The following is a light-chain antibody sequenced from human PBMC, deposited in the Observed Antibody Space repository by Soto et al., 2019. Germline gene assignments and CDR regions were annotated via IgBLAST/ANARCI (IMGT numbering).Light chain of an antibody. Sequence: QSALTQPASVSGSPGQSITISCTGTSSDVGGYNYVAWYQQHPGKPPKLMIYDVSNRPSGVSYRFSAPKSGNTASLTISGLQAEDEADYYCSSYTSSKTLLFGGGTKLTVL. J-gene: IGLJ2*01. CDR3: SSYTSSKTLL. CDR2: DVS. V-gene: IGLV2-14*01. CDR1: SSDVGGYNY.